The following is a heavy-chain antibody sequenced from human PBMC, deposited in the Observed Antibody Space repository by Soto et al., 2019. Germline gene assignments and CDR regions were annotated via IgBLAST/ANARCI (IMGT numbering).Heavy chain of an antibody. J-gene: IGHJ2*01. V-gene: IGHV3-30-3*01. CDR1: GFTFSSYA. D-gene: IGHD5-18*01. CDR2: ISYDGSNK. CDR3: ARDPLWGTAMVLWYFVL. Sequence: QVQLVESGGGVVQPGRSLRLSCAASGFTFSSYAMHWVRQAPGKGLEWVAVISYDGSNKYYADSVKGRFTISRDNSKNTLYLQMYILRAEDTAVFYCARDPLWGTAMVLWYFVLWGRGTLVPVSS.